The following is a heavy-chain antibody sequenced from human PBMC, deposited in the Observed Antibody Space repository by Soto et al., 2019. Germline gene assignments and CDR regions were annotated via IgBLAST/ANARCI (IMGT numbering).Heavy chain of an antibody. Sequence: ASVKVSCKASGYTFTSYYMHWVRQAPGQGLEWMGIINPSGGSTSYAQKFQGRVTMTRDTSTSTVYMELSSLRPEDTALYYCVKDIHGDFGHLDYWGQGTLVTVSS. CDR1: GYTFTSYY. J-gene: IGHJ4*02. V-gene: IGHV1-46*01. CDR2: INPSGGST. D-gene: IGHD4-17*01. CDR3: VKDIHGDFGHLDY.